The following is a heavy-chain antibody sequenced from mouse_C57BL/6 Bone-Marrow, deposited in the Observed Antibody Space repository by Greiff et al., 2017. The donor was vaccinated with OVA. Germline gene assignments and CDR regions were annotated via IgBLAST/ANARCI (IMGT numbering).Heavy chain of an antibody. CDR3: ARGTYDYDEGDYCDY. D-gene: IGHD2-4*01. CDR1: GFTFSDYY. V-gene: IGHV5-16*01. J-gene: IGHJ2*01. CDR2: INYDGSST. Sequence: EVKLVESEGGLVQPGSSMKLSCTASGFTFSDYYMAWVRQVPEKGLEWVANINYDGSSTYYLDSLKSRFIISRDNAKNILYLQMSSLKSEDTATYYCARGTYDYDEGDYCDYWGQGTTLTVSS.